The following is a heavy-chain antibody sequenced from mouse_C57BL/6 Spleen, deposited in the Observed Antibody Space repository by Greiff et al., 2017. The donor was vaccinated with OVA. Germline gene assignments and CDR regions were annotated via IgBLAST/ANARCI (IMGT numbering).Heavy chain of an antibody. D-gene: IGHD2-14*01. Sequence: QVQLQQSGPELVKPGASVKISCKASGYSFTSYYIHWVKQRPGQGLEWIGWIYPGSGNTKYNEKFKGKATLTADTSSSTAYMQLSSLTSEDSAVYYCARDGGNYFDDWGQGTTLTVSS. CDR1: GYSFTSYY. CDR3: ARDGGNYFDD. V-gene: IGHV1-66*01. CDR2: IYPGSGNT. J-gene: IGHJ2*01.